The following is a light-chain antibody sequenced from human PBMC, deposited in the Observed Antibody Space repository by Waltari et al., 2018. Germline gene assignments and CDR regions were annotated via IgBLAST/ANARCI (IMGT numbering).Light chain of an antibody. J-gene: IGKJ1*01. V-gene: IGKV1-5*01. Sequence: DIQLTQSPSTVSASVGDRVTITCRASQSVNHWLAWYQQKPGRAPNLLIYDASKLESGVPSRFSGSGSGTEFALTISSLQPDDFATYYCQNYNDFSPWAFGQGTKVEVK. CDR1: QSVNHW. CDR3: QNYNDFSPWA. CDR2: DAS.